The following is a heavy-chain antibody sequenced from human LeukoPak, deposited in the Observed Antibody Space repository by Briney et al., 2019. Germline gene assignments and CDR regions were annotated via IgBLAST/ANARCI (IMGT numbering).Heavy chain of an antibody. J-gene: IGHJ6*03. CDR2: IYYSGNT. V-gene: IGHV4-59*01. Sequence: SETLSLTCTVSGDSISSYYWTWIRQPPGERLEWIGNIYYSGNTNYNPSLKSRVTISVDTSKNQFSLKLSSVTAADTAAYYCARFVGDGSGYYMDVWGKGTTVTISS. CDR3: ARFVGDGSGYYMDV. D-gene: IGHD3-10*01. CDR1: GDSISSYY.